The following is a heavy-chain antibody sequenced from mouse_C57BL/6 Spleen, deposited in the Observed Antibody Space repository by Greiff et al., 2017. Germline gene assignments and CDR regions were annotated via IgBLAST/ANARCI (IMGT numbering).Heavy chain of an antibody. CDR1: GFTFTDYY. CDR3: ARPYGSREAWFAY. J-gene: IGHJ3*01. CDR2: IRNKANGYTT. Sequence: EVQGVESGGGLVQPGGSLSLSCAASGFTFTDYYMSWVRQPPGKALEWLGFIRNKANGYTTEYSASVKGRFTISRDNSQSILYLQMNALRAEDSATYYCARPYGSREAWFAYWGQGTLVTVSA. V-gene: IGHV7-3*01. D-gene: IGHD1-1*01.